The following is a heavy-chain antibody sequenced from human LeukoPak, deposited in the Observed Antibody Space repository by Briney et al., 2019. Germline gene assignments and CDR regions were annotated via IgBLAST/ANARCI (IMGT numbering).Heavy chain of an antibody. V-gene: IGHV4-39*01. Sequence: SETLSLTCTVSGGXISSTIYYWGWIRQPPGKGLEWIGSIYHSGRTYSNPSLKSRVTISVYTSKNQFSLKLSSVTAADTAVYYCARLKAVAGTDYWGQGTLVTVSS. J-gene: IGHJ4*02. CDR1: GGXISSTIYY. D-gene: IGHD6-19*01. CDR2: IYHSGRT. CDR3: ARLKAVAGTDY.